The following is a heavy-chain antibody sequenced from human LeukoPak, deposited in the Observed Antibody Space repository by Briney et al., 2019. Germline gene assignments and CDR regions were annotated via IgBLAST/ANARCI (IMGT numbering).Heavy chain of an antibody. CDR2: IYPGDSDT. CDR1: GYRFTSYW. Sequence: GESLKISCKGSGYRFTSYWIGWVRQMPGKGLEWMGIIYPGDSDTRYSPSFQGQVTISADKSISTAYLQWSSLKASDTAMYYCARHHYFFSVDPAGFDPWGRGTLVTVSS. J-gene: IGHJ5*02. CDR3: ARHHYFFSVDPAGFDP. V-gene: IGHV5-51*01. D-gene: IGHD2/OR15-2a*01.